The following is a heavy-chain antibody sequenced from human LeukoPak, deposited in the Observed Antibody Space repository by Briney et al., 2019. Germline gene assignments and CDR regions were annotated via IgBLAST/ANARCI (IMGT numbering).Heavy chain of an antibody. CDR3: AKGADSSGYYYLGYFQH. CDR1: GFTFSNAW. Sequence: GGSLRLSCAASGFTFSNAWMSWVRQAPGKGLEWVSYISSGRSTIYVADSVTGRFTISRDNAKNSLYLQMNSLRAEDTALYYCAKGADSSGYYYLGYFQHWGQGTLVTVSS. J-gene: IGHJ1*01. CDR2: ISSGRSTI. D-gene: IGHD3-22*01. V-gene: IGHV3-48*01.